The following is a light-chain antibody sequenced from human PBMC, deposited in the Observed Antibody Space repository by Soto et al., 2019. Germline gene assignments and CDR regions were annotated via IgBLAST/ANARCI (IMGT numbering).Light chain of an antibody. CDR3: QQRSNWPLSYT. CDR1: QSVSSY. V-gene: IGKV3-11*01. CDR2: DAS. J-gene: IGKJ2*01. Sequence: EIVLTQSPATLSLSPGERATLSCRASQSVSSYLAWYQQKPGQAPRLLIYDASNRATGIPARFSGSGSGTYFTHSTSSLEPVDFAVYYCQQRSNWPLSYTFGQGTKLEIK.